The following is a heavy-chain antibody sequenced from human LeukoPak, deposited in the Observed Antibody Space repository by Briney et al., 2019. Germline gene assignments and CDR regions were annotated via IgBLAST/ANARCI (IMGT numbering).Heavy chain of an antibody. D-gene: IGHD3-22*01. CDR1: GFTCSDYY. CDR2: ISSSGSTI. Sequence: GGSLRLSCAASGFTCSDYYMSWIRQAPGKGLEWVSYISSSGSTIYYADPVKGRLTISRDNAKNSLYLQMNSLRAEDTAVYYCARVRDYYDSSGYYYWGQGTLVTVSS. V-gene: IGHV3-11*01. J-gene: IGHJ4*02. CDR3: ARVRDYYDSSGYYY.